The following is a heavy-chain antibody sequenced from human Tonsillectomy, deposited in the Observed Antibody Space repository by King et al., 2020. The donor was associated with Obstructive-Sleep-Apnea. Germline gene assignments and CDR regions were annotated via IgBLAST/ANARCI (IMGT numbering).Heavy chain of an antibody. J-gene: IGHJ4*02. Sequence: HVQLVESGGGVVQPGRSLRLSCAASGFTFSSYGMHWVRQAPGKGLEWVAVISYDGSNKYYADSGKGRFTPSRDNSKNTLYLQRNSLRAEDTAVYYCAKDDGYSSGWSSSTMGDYWGQGTLVTVSS. CDR3: AKDDGYSSGWSSSTMGDY. D-gene: IGHD6-19*01. CDR2: ISYDGSNK. CDR1: GFTFSSYG. V-gene: IGHV3-30*18.